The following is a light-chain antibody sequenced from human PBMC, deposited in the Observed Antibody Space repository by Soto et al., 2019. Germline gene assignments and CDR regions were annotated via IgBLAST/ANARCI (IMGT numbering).Light chain of an antibody. Sequence: VLTQPPSVSGAPGQRVTISCTGSSSNIGAGYGVHWYQQLPGTAPKLLIYGNSNRPSGVPDRFSGSKSGTSASLAITGLQAEDEADYYCQSYDSSLSVFGTGTKVTVL. V-gene: IGLV1-40*01. CDR3: QSYDSSLSV. CDR1: SSNIGAGYG. CDR2: GNS. J-gene: IGLJ1*01.